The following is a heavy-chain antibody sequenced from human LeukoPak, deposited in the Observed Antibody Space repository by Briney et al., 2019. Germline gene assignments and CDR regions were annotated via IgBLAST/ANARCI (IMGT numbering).Heavy chain of an antibody. CDR3: ARVIAEWELLGGYYYFDY. V-gene: IGHV4-61*05. CDR2: THYSGAT. D-gene: IGHD1-26*01. Sequence: PSETLSLTCTVSGASISSSSYYWGWIRQPPGKGLEYIGYTHYSGATNYNPSLKSRVTISLDTSGNQFSLKLSSVTAADTAVYYCARVIAEWELLGGYYYFDYWGQGTLVTVSS. CDR1: GASISSSSYY. J-gene: IGHJ4*02.